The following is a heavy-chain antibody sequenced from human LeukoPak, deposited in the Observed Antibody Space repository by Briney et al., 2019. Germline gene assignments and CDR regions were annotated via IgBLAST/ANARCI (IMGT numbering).Heavy chain of an antibody. CDR1: GGSISSGSYY. CDR3: ARVNPGDFWSGYYYYFDY. D-gene: IGHD3-3*01. J-gene: IGHJ4*02. CDR2: IYTSGST. Sequence: SETLSLTCTVYGGSISSGSYYWSWIRQPAGKGLEWIGRIYTSGSTNYNPSLKSRVTISVDTSKNQFSLKLSSVTAADTAVYYCARVNPGDFWSGYYYYFDYWGQGTLVTVSS. V-gene: IGHV4-61*02.